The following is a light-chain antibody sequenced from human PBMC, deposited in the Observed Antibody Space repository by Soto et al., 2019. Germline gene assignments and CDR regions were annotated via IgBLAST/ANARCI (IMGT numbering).Light chain of an antibody. CDR1: QSVSSSY. CDR2: GAS. Sequence: EIVLTQSPGTLSLSPGERATLSCRASQSVSSSYLAWYQQKPGQAPRLLIYGASSRATGIPDRFSGSGSGTDFYLTISRLEPEDFAVYYCQQYGASPPWTFGQGTKVEMK. J-gene: IGKJ1*01. CDR3: QQYGASPPWT. V-gene: IGKV3-20*01.